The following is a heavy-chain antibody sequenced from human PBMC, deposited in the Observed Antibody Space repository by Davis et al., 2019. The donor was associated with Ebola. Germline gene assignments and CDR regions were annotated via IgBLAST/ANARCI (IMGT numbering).Heavy chain of an antibody. D-gene: IGHD2-21*02. CDR1: GGSISSSSYY. J-gene: IGHJ4*02. CDR3: ARLGDSSAY. Sequence: MPGGSLRLSCTISGGSISSSSYYWGWIRQPPGKGLEWIGSIYYSGSTYYNPSLKSRVTISVDTSKNQFSLKLSSVTAADTAVYYCARLGDSSAYWGQGTLVTVSS. V-gene: IGHV4-39*01. CDR2: IYYSGST.